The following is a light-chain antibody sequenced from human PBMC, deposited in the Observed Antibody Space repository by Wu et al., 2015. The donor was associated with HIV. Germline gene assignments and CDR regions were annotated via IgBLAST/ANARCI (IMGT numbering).Light chain of an antibody. J-gene: IGKJ3*01. Sequence: EFVLTQSPGTLSLSPGERATLSCKASQTIARSHLAWYQQKPGQPPRLLIYSASSRAPGIPDGFSGSGSRTDFTLTISRLEPEDFAVYFCQQYRTFGPGTKVDIK. CDR3: QQYRT. V-gene: IGKV3-20*01. CDR1: QTIARSH. CDR2: SAS.